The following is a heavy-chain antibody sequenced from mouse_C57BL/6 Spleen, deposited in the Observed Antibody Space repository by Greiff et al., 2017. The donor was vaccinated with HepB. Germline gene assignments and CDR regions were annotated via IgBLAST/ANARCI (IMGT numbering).Heavy chain of an antibody. CDR1: GYTFTSYW. J-gene: IGHJ3*01. CDR2: IHPSDSDT. Sequence: VQLQQPGAELVKPGASVKVSCKASGYTFTSYWMHWVKQRPGQGLEWIGRIHPSDSDTNYNQKFKGKATLTVDKSSSTAYMQLSSLTSEDSAVYYCAIPASSSAWFAYWGQGTLVTVSA. V-gene: IGHV1-74*01. CDR3: AIPASSSAWFAY.